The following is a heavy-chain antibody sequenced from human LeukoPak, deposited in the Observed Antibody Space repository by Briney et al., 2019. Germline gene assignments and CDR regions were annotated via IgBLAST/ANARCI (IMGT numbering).Heavy chain of an antibody. CDR2: IWYDGSNK. CDR1: GFTFSSYG. CDR3: ARDSSVASFDY. Sequence: GRSPRLSCAASGFTFSSYGMHWVRQAPGKGLEWVAVIWYDGSNKYYADSVKGRFTISRDNSKNTLYLQMNSLRAEDTAVYYCARDSSVASFDYWGQGTLVTVSS. V-gene: IGHV3-33*01. J-gene: IGHJ4*02. D-gene: IGHD6-19*01.